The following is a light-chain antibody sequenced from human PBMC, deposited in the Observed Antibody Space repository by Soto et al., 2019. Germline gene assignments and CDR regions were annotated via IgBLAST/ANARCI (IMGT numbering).Light chain of an antibody. Sequence: VLTHSPVTLSLSPRARATLSCRASQSINAYLAWYQQKPGQAPRLLIYDASVRATGILARFSGSGSGTDFNLTISSLEPEDSAVYYCQQHLGRHTFGQGTKLDIK. J-gene: IGKJ1*01. CDR1: QSINAY. CDR3: QQHLGRHT. V-gene: IGKV3-11*01. CDR2: DAS.